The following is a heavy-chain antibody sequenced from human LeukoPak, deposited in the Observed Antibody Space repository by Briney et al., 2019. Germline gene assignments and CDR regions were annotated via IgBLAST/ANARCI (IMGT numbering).Heavy chain of an antibody. J-gene: IGHJ4*02. D-gene: IGHD3-22*01. Sequence: GGSLRLSCAASGFTFSSYSMNWVRQAPGKGLEWVSSISSSSSYIYYADSVKGRFTISRDNAKNSLYLQMNSLRAEDTAVYYCAKDRPTYYYDSSGYLVYWGQGTLVTVSS. V-gene: IGHV3-21*01. CDR1: GFTFSSYS. CDR3: AKDRPTYYYDSSGYLVY. CDR2: ISSSSSYI.